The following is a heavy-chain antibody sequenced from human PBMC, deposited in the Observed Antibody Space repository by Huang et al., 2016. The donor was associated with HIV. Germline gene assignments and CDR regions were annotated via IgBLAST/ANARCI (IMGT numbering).Heavy chain of an antibody. D-gene: IGHD2-21*01. CDR1: GYTFSIYG. J-gene: IGHJ4*02. CDR2: VIGYSGFT. CDR3: ARVPSDLYSDY. V-gene: IGHV1-18*01. Sequence: QVQLVQSGPEVTKPGASVKVSCKASGYTFSIYGISWVRQASGQGPAWMGRVIGYSGFTETSQKFQDRVTMTTYTSTSTAYMDLRSLTADDTAVYYCARVPSDLYSDYWGQGTLVTVSS.